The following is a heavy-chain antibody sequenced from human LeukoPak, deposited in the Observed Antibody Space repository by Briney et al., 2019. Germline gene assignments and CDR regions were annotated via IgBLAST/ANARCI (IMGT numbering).Heavy chain of an antibody. CDR2: ISFAGSI. CDR1: GFIFDSYS. CDR3: ARNPRGTSPPDYFDS. J-gene: IGHJ4*02. Sequence: GGSLRLSCAASGFIFDSYSINWVRQAPGKGLEWVSSISFAGSISYADSVKGRFTISRDRAKNSLYLQMHSLGAEDTAVYYCARNPRGTSPPDYFDSWGQGTLVTVSS. D-gene: IGHD1/OR15-1a*01. V-gene: IGHV3-21*01.